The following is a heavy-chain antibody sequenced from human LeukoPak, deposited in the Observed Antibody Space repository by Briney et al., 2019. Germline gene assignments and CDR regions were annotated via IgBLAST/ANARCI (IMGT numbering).Heavy chain of an antibody. CDR2: INHSGST. J-gene: IGHJ4*02. Sequence: SETLSLTCAVYGGSFSGYYWSWIRQPPGKGLEWIGEINHSGSTNYNPSLKSRVTISIDTSKNQFSLKLSSVTAADMAVYYCARAGYYDSSGENVDYWGQGTLVTVSS. CDR1: GGSFSGYY. CDR3: ARAGYYDSSGENVDY. V-gene: IGHV4-34*01. D-gene: IGHD3-22*01.